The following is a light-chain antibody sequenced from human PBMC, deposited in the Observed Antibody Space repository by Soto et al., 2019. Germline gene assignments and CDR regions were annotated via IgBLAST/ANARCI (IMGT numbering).Light chain of an antibody. V-gene: IGKV1-12*01. CDR1: QGISSR. CDR2: AAS. CDR3: QQSNRFPLT. Sequence: DIQMTQSRSSVSASVGVRVTITCRASQGISSRLAWYQQKPGKAPKLLIYAASSLQGGVPSRFSGSGSETDFTLTNSRLQPEDFATCYCQQSNRFPLTFGGGTKVEIK. J-gene: IGKJ4*01.